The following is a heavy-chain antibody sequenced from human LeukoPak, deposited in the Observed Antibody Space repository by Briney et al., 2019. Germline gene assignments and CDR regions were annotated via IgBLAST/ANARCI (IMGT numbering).Heavy chain of an antibody. J-gene: IGHJ6*02. CDR1: GFAFSGSA. D-gene: IGHD2-15*01. CDR3: SRHSDKYCSGSNCYVYNFNGLDV. V-gene: IGHV3-73*01. CDR2: IRSKANSFVK. Sequence: GGSLRLSCAASGFAFSGSAIHWVRQASGKGLEWVGRIRSKANSFVKTYAASLEGRFTISRDDSGNTAYLHMNSLKTEDTAVYYCSRHSDKYCSGSNCYVYNFNGLDVWGQGTTVTVSS.